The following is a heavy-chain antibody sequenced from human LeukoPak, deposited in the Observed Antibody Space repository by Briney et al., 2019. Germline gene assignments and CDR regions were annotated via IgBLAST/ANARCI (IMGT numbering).Heavy chain of an antibody. CDR2: VNSDGSST. V-gene: IGHV3-74*01. CDR1: GFTFSSYW. CDR3: ARGPTQYSSGWYGLDY. J-gene: IGHJ4*02. Sequence: PGGSLRLSCAASGFTFSSYWMHWVRQAPGKGLVWVSRVNSDGSSTTCADSVKGRFTISRDNAKNTLYLQMNSLRAEDTAVYYCARGPTQYSSGWYGLDYWGQGTLVTVSS. D-gene: IGHD6-19*01.